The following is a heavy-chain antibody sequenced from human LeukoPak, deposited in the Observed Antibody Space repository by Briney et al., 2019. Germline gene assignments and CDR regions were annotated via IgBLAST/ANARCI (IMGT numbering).Heavy chain of an antibody. CDR1: GFTFSSYS. CDR3: ARVISSGWSLPNEY. J-gene: IGHJ4*02. CDR2: ISYDGSNK. Sequence: GGSLRLSCAASGFTFSSYSMNWVRQAPGTGLEWVAVISYDGSNKYYAASVKGRFTISRDNSKSTLSLQMDSLRTEDTAVYYCARVISSGWSLPNEYWGQGTLVTVSS. V-gene: IGHV3-30*03. D-gene: IGHD6-19*01.